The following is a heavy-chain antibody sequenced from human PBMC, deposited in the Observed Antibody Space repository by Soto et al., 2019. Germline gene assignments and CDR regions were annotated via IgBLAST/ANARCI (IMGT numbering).Heavy chain of an antibody. CDR3: AKDEAYSYGYNYYYYGMDV. J-gene: IGHJ6*02. V-gene: IGHV3-33*06. Sequence: GGSLRLSCAASGFIFSSYGMHWVRQAPGKGLEWVAGIWYDGSNTFYSDAVKGRFSISRDNSKNTVDLQMNSLRAEDTAVYYCAKDEAYSYGYNYYYYGMDVWGQGTTVTVSS. CDR1: GFIFSSYG. CDR2: IWYDGSNT. D-gene: IGHD5-18*01.